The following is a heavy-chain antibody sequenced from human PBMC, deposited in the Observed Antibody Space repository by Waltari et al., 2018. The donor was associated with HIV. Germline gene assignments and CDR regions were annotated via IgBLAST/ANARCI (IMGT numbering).Heavy chain of an antibody. CDR3: ARDLGGPTSDAFDI. D-gene: IGHD3-16*01. CDR2: IYYSGST. CDR1: GGSISSSSYY. V-gene: IGHV4-39*02. J-gene: IGHJ3*02. Sequence: QLQLQESGPGLVKPSETLSLTCTVSGGSISSSSYYWGWIRQPPGKGLEWIGSIYYSGSTYYNPSLKSRVTISVDTSKNQFSLRLSSVTAADTAVFYCARDLGGPTSDAFDIWGQGTMVTVSS.